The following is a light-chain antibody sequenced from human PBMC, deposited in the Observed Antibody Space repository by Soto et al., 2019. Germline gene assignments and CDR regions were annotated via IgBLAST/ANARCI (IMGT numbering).Light chain of an antibody. J-gene: IGLJ2*01. V-gene: IGLV4-69*01. CDR1: SGHSNYA. CDR3: QTWGSGIVV. CDR2: LNSDGSH. Sequence: QSVLPQSPSASASLGASVKLTCTLSSGHSNYAIAWHQQQSEKGPRYLMKLNSDGSHSKGDGIPDRFSGSSSGAERYLTISSLQSEDEADYYCQTWGSGIVVFGGGTKVTVL.